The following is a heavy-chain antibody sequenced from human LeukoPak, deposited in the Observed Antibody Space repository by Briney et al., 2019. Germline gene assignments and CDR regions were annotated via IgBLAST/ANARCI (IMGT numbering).Heavy chain of an antibody. Sequence: SETLSLTCTVSGYSISTGFYWGWIRQPPGKGLEWIGSIYHSWNTYYNPSLKSRVSMSIDTSKNQFSLKLSSVTAADTAVYYCARVRYWGNSGHDFDYWGQETLVTVSS. CDR2: IYHSWNT. D-gene: IGHD5-12*01. V-gene: IGHV4-38-2*02. J-gene: IGHJ4*02. CDR1: GYSISTGFY. CDR3: ARVRYWGNSGHDFDY.